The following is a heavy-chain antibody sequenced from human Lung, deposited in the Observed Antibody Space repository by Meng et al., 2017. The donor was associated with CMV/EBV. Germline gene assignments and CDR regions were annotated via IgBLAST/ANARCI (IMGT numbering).Heavy chain of an antibody. CDR1: GVPISSNFR. V-gene: IGHV4-4*02. J-gene: IGHJ4*02. CDR3: ARGKQDAWELLAY. D-gene: IGHD1-26*01. CDR2: IDDSGST. Sequence: QVQLQESGPGLGKPSVTLALTCGVSGVPISSNFRWTWVRQPPGKGLEWIGDIDDSGSTNYNPSLNSRISISLDKSKNHFSLKVNSVTAADTAVYYCARGKQDAWELLAYWGQGALVTVSS.